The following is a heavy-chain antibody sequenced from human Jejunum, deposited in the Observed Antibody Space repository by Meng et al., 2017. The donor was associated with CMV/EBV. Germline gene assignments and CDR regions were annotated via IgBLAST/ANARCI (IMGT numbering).Heavy chain of an antibody. V-gene: IGHV3-66*02. Sequence: FTASSNYMSWVRQTTGKGKEWVSVLYSGGITYYADYVKGRFTISRDNSKNTLYLQMNSLRAEDTAVYYCAREHFISSYYYYAMDVWGQGTTVTVSS. CDR1: FTASSNY. J-gene: IGHJ6*02. CDR2: LYSGGIT. CDR3: AREHFISSYYYYAMDV. D-gene: IGHD6-6*01.